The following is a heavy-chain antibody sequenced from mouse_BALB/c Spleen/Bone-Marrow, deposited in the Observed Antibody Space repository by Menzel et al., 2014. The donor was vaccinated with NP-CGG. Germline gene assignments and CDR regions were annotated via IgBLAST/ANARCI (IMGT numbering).Heavy chain of an antibody. V-gene: IGHV5-17*02. Sequence: EVQVVESGGGLVQPGGSRKLSCAASGFTFSSFGMHWVRQAPEKGLEWVAYISSGSSTIYYADTVKGRFTISRDNPKNTLFLRMTSLRSEDTAMYYCARDEDYAMDYWGQGTSVTVSS. J-gene: IGHJ4*01. CDR3: ARDEDYAMDY. CDR2: ISSGSSTI. CDR1: GFTFSSFG.